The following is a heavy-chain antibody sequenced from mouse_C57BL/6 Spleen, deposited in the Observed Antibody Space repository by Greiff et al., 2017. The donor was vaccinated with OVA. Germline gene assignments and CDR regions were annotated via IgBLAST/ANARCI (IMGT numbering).Heavy chain of an antibody. CDR3: ARWTTVVGDAMDY. D-gene: IGHD1-1*01. Sequence: VQLQQPGAELVMPGASVKLSCKASGYTFTSYWMHWVKQRPGQGLEWIGEIDPSDSYTNYNQKFKGKSTLTVDKSSSTAYMQLSSLTSEDSAVYYCARWTTVVGDAMDYWGQGTSVTVSS. CDR2: IDPSDSYT. V-gene: IGHV1-69*01. CDR1: GYTFTSYW. J-gene: IGHJ4*01.